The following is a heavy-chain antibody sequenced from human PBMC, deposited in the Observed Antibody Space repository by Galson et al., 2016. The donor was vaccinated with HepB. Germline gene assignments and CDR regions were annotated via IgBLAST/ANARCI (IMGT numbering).Heavy chain of an antibody. CDR1: GFTFSTYS. Sequence: SLRLSCAASGFTFSTYSMHWVRQAPGKGLESVADISYDGSNEFYVDSVKGRFTISRDNAKNTLYLQMNSLRAEDTAMYFCAKDMVAVPGMGGGQKYFFFYYGLDVWGPGTTVTVSS. CDR3: AKDMVAVPGMGGGQKYFFFYYGLDV. J-gene: IGHJ6*02. V-gene: IGHV3-30*18. D-gene: IGHD6-19*01. CDR2: ISYDGSNE.